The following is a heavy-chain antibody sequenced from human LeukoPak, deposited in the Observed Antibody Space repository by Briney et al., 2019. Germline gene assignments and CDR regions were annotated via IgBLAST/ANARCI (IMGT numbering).Heavy chain of an antibody. V-gene: IGHV4-4*07. Sequence: SEALSLTCTVSGGSISGYYWNWIRQPAGKGLEWIGRIYISGSTNYNPSLKSRVTMSIDTSKNQFSLKLSSVTAADTAVYYCARDRGTTPFDYWGQGTLVTVSS. CDR2: IYISGST. CDR3: ARDRGTTPFDY. CDR1: GGSISGYY. D-gene: IGHD3-10*01. J-gene: IGHJ4*02.